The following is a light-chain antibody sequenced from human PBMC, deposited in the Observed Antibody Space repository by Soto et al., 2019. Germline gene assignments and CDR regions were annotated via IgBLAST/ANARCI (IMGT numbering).Light chain of an antibody. CDR1: QSLSGNY. CDR3: QQYGSSHMYT. Sequence: VLTQSPGTLSLAPGERATLSCRASQSLSGNYLAWYQQRPGQPPRLLIYGASSRATGIPDRFSGSGSGTDFTLTISRLEPEDFAVYICQQYGSSHMYTFGQGTKLEIK. CDR2: GAS. V-gene: IGKV3-20*01. J-gene: IGKJ2*01.